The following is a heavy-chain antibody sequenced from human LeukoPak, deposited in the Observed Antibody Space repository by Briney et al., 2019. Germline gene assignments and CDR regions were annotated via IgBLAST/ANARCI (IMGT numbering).Heavy chain of an antibody. Sequence: TSETVSLTCTVSGGSISSYYWSWIRQPPGKGLEWIGYIYYSGSTNYNPSLKSRVTISVDTSKNQFSLKLSSVTAADTAVYYCAREAPGGAFDIWGQGTMVTVSS. CDR3: AREAPGGAFDI. D-gene: IGHD2-8*02. CDR1: GGSISSYY. V-gene: IGHV4-59*01. J-gene: IGHJ3*02. CDR2: IYYSGST.